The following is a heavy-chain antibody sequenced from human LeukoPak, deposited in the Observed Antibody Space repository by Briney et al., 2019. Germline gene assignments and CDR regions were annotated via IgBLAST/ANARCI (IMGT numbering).Heavy chain of an antibody. CDR2: IIPIFGTA. J-gene: IGHJ6*02. CDR3: ARVSLGNEPGSPQNYYYYGIDV. CDR1: GGTFSSYA. V-gene: IGHV1-69*13. Sequence: SVKVSCKASGGTFSSYAISWVRQAPGQGLEWMGGIIPIFGTANYAQKFQGRVTITADESTSTAYMELSSLRSEDTAVYYCARVSLGNEPGSPQNYYYYGIDVWGQGTTVTVSS.